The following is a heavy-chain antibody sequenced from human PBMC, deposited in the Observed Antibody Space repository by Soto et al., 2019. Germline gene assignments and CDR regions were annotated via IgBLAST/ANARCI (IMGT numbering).Heavy chain of an antibody. J-gene: IGHJ6*02. CDR3: TRLEGGYCSGGSCYGYYGMDV. V-gene: IGHV3-73*02. CDR2: IRSKANSYAT. Sequence: EVQLVESGGGLVQPGGSLKLSCAASGFTFSGSAMHWVRQASGKGLEWVGRIRSKANSYATAYAASVKGRFTISRDDSKNTAYLRMNSLKTEDTVVYYCTRLEGGYCSGGSCYGYYGMDVWGQGTTVTVSS. D-gene: IGHD2-15*01. CDR1: GFTFSGSA.